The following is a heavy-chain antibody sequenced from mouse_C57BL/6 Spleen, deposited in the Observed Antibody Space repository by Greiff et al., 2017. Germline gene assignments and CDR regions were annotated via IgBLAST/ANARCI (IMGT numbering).Heavy chain of an antibody. D-gene: IGHD1-1*01. CDR2: IHPSDSDT. J-gene: IGHJ4*01. Sequence: QVHVKQPGAELVKPGASVKVSCKASGYTFTSYWMHWVKQRPGQGLEWIGRIHPSDSDTNYNGKFKGKATLTADKSSSTAYMQLSSLTSEDSAVYFCAATVVAYYYAMDYWGQGTSVTVSS. CDR1: GYTFTSYW. V-gene: IGHV1-74*01. CDR3: AATVVAYYYAMDY.